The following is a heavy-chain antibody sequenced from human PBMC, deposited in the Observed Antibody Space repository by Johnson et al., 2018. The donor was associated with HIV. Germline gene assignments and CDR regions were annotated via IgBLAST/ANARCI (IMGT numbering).Heavy chain of an antibody. CDR3: ANLQQRHARDAFDI. V-gene: IGHV3-30*04. J-gene: IGHJ3*02. CDR1: GFTFSSYA. D-gene: IGHD6-25*01. CDR2: ISYDGSNK. Sequence: QVQLVESGGGVVQPGRSLRLSCAASGFTFSSYAMHWVRQAPGKGLEWVAVISYDGSNKYYADSVKGRFTISRDNSKNTLYLQMNSLRAEDTAVYYCANLQQRHARDAFDIWGQGTMVTVSS.